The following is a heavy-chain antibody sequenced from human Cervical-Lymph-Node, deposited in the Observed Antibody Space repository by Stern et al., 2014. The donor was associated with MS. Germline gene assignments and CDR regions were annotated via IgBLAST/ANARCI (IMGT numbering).Heavy chain of an antibody. CDR2: ISDSGGST. D-gene: IGHD4-11*01. CDR3: ARGDYNNYVAYY. CDR1: GFTFSMYA. Sequence: DVQLVETGGGLVQPGGSLRLSCAASGFTFSMYAMSWVRQAPGPGLECVSGISDSGGSTYYADSVEGRFTISRDNSENTLHLQMNSLRADDTAVYYCARGDYNNYVAYYWGQGALVTVSS. J-gene: IGHJ4*02. V-gene: IGHV3-23*04.